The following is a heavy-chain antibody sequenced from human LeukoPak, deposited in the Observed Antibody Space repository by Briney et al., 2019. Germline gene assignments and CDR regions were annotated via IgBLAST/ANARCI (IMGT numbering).Heavy chain of an antibody. D-gene: IGHD3-3*01. CDR2: INHSGST. V-gene: IGHV4-34*01. CDR3: ARGLYDFWSGYYRGDAFDI. Sequence: PSETLSLTCAVYGGSFSGYYWSWIRQPPGKGLEWIGEINHSGSTNYNPSLKSRVTISVDTSKNQFSLKLSSVTAADTAVYYCARGLYDFWSGYYRGDAFDIWGQGTMVTVSS. J-gene: IGHJ3*02. CDR1: GGSFSGYY.